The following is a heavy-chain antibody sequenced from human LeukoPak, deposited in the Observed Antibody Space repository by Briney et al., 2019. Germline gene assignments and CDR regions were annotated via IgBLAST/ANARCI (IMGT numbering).Heavy chain of an antibody. V-gene: IGHV3-23*01. CDR3: VKDETGSSWYN. J-gene: IGHJ4*02. CDR2: IGGRGTGT. Sequence: GGSLRLSCAASGFTFSSYYMSWVRQAPGKGLEWVSAIGGRGTGTYYADSVKGRFTISRDNSKNTLYLQMNSLRAEDTAVYYCVKDETGSSWYNWGQGTLVTVSS. CDR1: GFTFSSYY. D-gene: IGHD6-13*01.